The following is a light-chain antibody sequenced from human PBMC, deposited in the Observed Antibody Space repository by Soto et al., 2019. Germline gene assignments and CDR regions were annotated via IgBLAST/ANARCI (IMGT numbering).Light chain of an antibody. CDR2: DTS. J-gene: IGKJ5*01. V-gene: IGKV3D-20*01. CDR1: QSVSNNF. CDR3: QQTYTTPEIT. Sequence: EIVLTQSPATLSLSPGERATLSCGASQSVSNNFLAWYQHKPGLAPRLLIYDTSNRASGVPDRFSGSGSGTDFTLTIARLEPEDCAIYYCQQTYTTPEITFGQGTRL.